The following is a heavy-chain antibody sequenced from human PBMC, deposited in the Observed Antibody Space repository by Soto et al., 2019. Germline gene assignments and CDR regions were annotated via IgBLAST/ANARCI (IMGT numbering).Heavy chain of an antibody. CDR1: GFTFSSYA. J-gene: IGHJ4*02. Sequence: PGGSLRLSCAASGFTFSSYAMHWVRQAPGKGLEWVAVISYDGSNKYYADSVKGRFTISRDNSKNTLYLQMNSLRAEDTAVYYCARDLDSSSTLEYWGQGTLVTVSS. CDR3: ARDLDSSSTLEY. V-gene: IGHV3-30-3*01. D-gene: IGHD6-6*01. CDR2: ISYDGSNK.